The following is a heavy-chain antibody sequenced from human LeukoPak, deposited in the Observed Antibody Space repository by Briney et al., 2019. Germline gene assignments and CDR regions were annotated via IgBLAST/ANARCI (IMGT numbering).Heavy chain of an antibody. J-gene: IGHJ4*02. CDR1: GFTFRTYA. D-gene: IGHD3-10*01. CDR2: ISGSGGST. CDR3: AKTNRGGIGQCLDY. Sequence: GGSLRLSCAASGFTFRTYAMSWVRQTPGKAPEWVSEISGSGGSTYCADSVKGRFTISRDNSKNIMYLQLNSLSPEDTAVYYCAKTNRGGIGQCLDYWGQGTLVTVSS. V-gene: IGHV3-23*01.